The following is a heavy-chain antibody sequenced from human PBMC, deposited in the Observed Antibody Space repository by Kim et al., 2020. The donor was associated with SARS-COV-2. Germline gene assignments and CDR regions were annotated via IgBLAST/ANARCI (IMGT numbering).Heavy chain of an antibody. CDR3: ARVPGVLFDYDFWSGSKPAHKNWFDP. Sequence: ASVKVSCKASGYTFTSYGISWVRQAPGQGLEWMGWISAYNGNTNYAQKLQGRVTMTTDTSTSTAYMELRSLRSDDTAVYYCARVPGVLFDYDFWSGSKPAHKNWFDPWGQGTLVTVSS. CDR1: GYTFTSYG. D-gene: IGHD3-3*01. J-gene: IGHJ5*02. CDR2: ISAYNGNT. V-gene: IGHV1-18*04.